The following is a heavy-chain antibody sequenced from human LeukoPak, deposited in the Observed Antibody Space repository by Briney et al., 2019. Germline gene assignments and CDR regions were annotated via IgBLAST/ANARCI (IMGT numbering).Heavy chain of an antibody. D-gene: IGHD3-3*01. Sequence: PSETLSLTCTVSGGSISSYYWSWLRQPAGKGLEWIGRIYTSGSTNYNPSLKSRVTMSVDTSKNQFSLKLSSVTAADTAVYYCARDPYDFWSGYPAAGTNWFDPWGQGTLVTVSS. CDR2: IYTSGST. CDR3: ARDPYDFWSGYPAAGTNWFDP. CDR1: GGSISSYY. J-gene: IGHJ5*02. V-gene: IGHV4-4*07.